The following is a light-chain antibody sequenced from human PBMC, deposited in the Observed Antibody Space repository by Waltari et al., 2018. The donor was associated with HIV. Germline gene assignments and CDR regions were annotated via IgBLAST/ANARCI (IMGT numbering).Light chain of an antibody. Sequence: QSALTQPPSASGAPGQSVTLSCTGNSRDVGGYNHVSWYQQHPGNAPKPIIYEVTERPSGVPDRFSGSKSGNTASLTVSGLQAEDEADYYCSSYAGSNKLVFGGGTKLTVV. V-gene: IGLV2-8*01. J-gene: IGLJ2*01. CDR3: SSYAGSNKLV. CDR2: EVT. CDR1: SRDVGGYNH.